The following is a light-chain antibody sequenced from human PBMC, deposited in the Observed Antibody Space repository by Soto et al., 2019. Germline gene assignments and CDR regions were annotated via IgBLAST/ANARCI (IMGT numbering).Light chain of an antibody. CDR1: QSVSSN. CDR2: GAS. J-gene: IGKJ5*01. V-gene: IGKV3-15*01. CDR3: QQRSNWPGIT. Sequence: EIVMTQSPGTLSVSPGERATLSCRASQSVSSNLAWYQQKTGQAPRLLIYGASTRATGIPARFSGSGSGTEFTLTISSLQSEDFAVYYCQQRSNWPGITFGQGTRLEI.